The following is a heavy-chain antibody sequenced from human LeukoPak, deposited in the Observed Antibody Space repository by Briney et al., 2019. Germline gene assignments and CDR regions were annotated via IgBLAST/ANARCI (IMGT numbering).Heavy chain of an antibody. CDR3: AREDMVVVPAPGQDYYYYYMGV. J-gene: IGHJ6*03. D-gene: IGHD2-2*01. CDR1: GYTFTKFG. CDR2: ISPDNGNT. V-gene: IGHV1-18*01. Sequence: GASVKVSCKASGYTFTKFGISWVRQAPGQGLEWLGWISPDNGNTNYAQNFKDRVTLTTDTSTNTAYLELRSLRSDDTAVYFCAREDMVVVPAPGQDYYYYYMGVWGKGTTVTVSS.